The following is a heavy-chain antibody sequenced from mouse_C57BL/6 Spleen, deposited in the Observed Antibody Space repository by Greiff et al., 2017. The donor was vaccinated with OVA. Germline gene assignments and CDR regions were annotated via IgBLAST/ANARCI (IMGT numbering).Heavy chain of an antibody. Sequence: QVQLKESGAELVKPGASVKMSCKASGYTFTTYPIEWMKQNHGKSLEWIGNFHPYNDDTKYNEKFKGKATLTVEKSSSTVYLELSRLTSDDSAVYYCARNPSLFYYGSSYDTMDDWGQGTSVTVSS. CDR3: ARNPSLFYYGSSYDTMDD. D-gene: IGHD1-1*01. CDR1: GYTFTTYP. CDR2: FHPYNDDT. V-gene: IGHV1-47*01. J-gene: IGHJ4*01.